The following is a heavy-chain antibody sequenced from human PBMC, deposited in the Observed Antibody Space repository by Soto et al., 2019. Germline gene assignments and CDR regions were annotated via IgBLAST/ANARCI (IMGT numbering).Heavy chain of an antibody. V-gene: IGHV1-69*01. Sequence: QVQLVQSGAEVKKPGSSVKVSCTASGGTFSSYAISWVRQAPGQGLEWMGGIIPIFGTANYAQKFQGRVTITADESTSTAYMELSSLRSEDTAVYYCARSTTYDYVWGSYRRGSPSYYYGMDVWGQGTTVTVSS. CDR1: GGTFSSYA. CDR2: IIPIFGTA. CDR3: ARSTTYDYVWGSYRRGSPSYYYGMDV. D-gene: IGHD3-16*02. J-gene: IGHJ6*02.